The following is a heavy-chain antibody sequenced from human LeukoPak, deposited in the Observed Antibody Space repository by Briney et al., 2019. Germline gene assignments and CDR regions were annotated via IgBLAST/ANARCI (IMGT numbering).Heavy chain of an antibody. CDR1: GFTFSSYA. J-gene: IGHJ3*02. CDR3: ARDGFGYDDSSGYAFDI. Sequence: GRSLRLSCAASGFTFSSYAMHWVRQAPGKGLEWVAVISYDGSNKYYADSVKGRFTISRDNSKNTLYLQMNSLRAEDTAVYYCARDGFGYDDSSGYAFDIWGQGTMVTVSS. V-gene: IGHV3-30*04. D-gene: IGHD3-22*01. CDR2: ISYDGSNK.